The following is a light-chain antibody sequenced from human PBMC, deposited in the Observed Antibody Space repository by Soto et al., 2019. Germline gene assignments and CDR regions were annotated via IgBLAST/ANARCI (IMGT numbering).Light chain of an antibody. Sequence: QSALTQPASVSGSPGQSITISCTGTSSDVGAYNYVSWYQQHPGKAPKLMIYDVSNRPSGVSDRFSGSKSGDTASLTISALQAEDEADYHCSSYTTSKTLVFGGGPQLTVL. CDR2: DVS. J-gene: IGLJ2*01. V-gene: IGLV2-14*01. CDR1: SSDVGAYNY. CDR3: SSYTTSKTLV.